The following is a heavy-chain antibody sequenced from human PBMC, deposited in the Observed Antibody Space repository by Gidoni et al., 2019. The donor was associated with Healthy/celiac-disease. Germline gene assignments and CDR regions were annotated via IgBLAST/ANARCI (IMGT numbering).Heavy chain of an antibody. CDR2: SIPSFGTA. CDR3: AREGYDILTGYYDY. V-gene: IGHV1-69*01. D-gene: IGHD3-9*01. Sequence: QVQLVQSGAEVKKPGSSVKVPCKASGGTFSSYAISWVRQAPGQGLEWRGGSIPSFGTANYAQKFQGRVTITADESTSTAYMELSSLRSEDTAVYYCAREGYDILTGYYDYWGQGTLVTVSS. J-gene: IGHJ4*02. CDR1: GGTFSSYA.